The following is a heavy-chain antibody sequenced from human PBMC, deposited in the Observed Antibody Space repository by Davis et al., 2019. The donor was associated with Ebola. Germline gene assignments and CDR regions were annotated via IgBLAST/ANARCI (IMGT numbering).Heavy chain of an antibody. CDR1: GYTFITYD. CDR2: INPNSGGT. V-gene: IGHV1-2*04. J-gene: IGHJ6*02. Sequence: ASVKVSCKASGYTFITYDIFWVRQVPGQGLEWMGWINPNSGGTNYAQKFQGWVTMTRDTSISTAYMELSSLRSEDTAVYYCARLAGGLYYYGMDVWGQGTTVTVSS. D-gene: IGHD6-19*01. CDR3: ARLAGGLYYYGMDV.